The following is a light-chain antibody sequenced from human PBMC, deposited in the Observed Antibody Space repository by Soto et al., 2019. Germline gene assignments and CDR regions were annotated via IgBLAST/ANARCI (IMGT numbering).Light chain of an antibody. CDR1: QSVTSNF. V-gene: IGKV3-20*01. CDR3: EQYGSLPWT. J-gene: IGKJ1*01. CDR2: AAS. Sequence: EIVLTKSPGTLSVSPGERATLSCRGSQSVTSNFLAWDQQKPGQSPRLLISAASTRASDDQDRFSGSGSGTAFTLTINTLKPEDVAVYYCEQYGSLPWTFGHGTMVA.